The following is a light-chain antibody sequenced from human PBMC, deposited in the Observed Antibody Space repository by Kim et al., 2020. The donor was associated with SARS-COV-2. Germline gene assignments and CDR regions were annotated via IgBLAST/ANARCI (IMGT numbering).Light chain of an antibody. J-gene: IGLJ3*02. CDR3: YSYTTITRV. Sequence: QSALTQPASVSGSPGQSITIPCTGTSSDVGGYNSVSWYQQHPGKAPKLMIYDVNNRPSGVSNRFSGSKSGNTASLTISGLQAEDEADYYCYSYTTITRVFGGGTQLTVL. CDR2: DVN. V-gene: IGLV2-14*03. CDR1: SSDVGGYNS.